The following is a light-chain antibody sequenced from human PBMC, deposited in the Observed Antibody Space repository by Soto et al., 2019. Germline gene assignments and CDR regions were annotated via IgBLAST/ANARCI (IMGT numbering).Light chain of an antibody. CDR1: QSVSSSY. Sequence: EIVLTQSPGTLSLSPGERATLSCRASQSVSSSYLAWYQQKPCQAPRLFIYDTSDRATGIPDRFSASGSGTDFTLTIIRLEPDDFAVYYCQRYGTSALFGPETKVDIK. CDR3: QRYGTSAL. V-gene: IGKV3-20*01. CDR2: DTS. J-gene: IGKJ3*01.